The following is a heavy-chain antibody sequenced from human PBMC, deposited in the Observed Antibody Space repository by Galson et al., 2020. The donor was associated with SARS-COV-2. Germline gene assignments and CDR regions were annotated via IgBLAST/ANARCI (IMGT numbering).Heavy chain of an antibody. Sequence: GGSLRLSCAASGFTFSNHYMDWVRQAPGKGQEWVGRTRNKANSYTTEYAASVKGRFTISRDDSKNSLYLQMNSLKTEDTAVYYCARVWAEAGPTDYYYGMEVWGQGTTVTVSS. J-gene: IGHJ6*02. V-gene: IGHV3-72*01. CDR2: TRNKANSYTT. D-gene: IGHD6-19*01. CDR3: ARVWAEAGPTDYYYGMEV. CDR1: GFTFSNHY.